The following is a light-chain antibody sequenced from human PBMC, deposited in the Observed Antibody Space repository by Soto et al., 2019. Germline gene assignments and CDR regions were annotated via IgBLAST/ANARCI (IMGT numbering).Light chain of an antibody. V-gene: IGKV3-15*01. J-gene: IGKJ1*01. Sequence: EIVMTQSPATLSVSPGERGTLSCRASQSVSSNLAWYQQKPGQAPRLLIYGASTRATGIPARFSGSGSGTEFTLTISSLQSEDFAVYYCQQYNKGPVTFGQGTK. CDR1: QSVSSN. CDR3: QQYNKGPVT. CDR2: GAS.